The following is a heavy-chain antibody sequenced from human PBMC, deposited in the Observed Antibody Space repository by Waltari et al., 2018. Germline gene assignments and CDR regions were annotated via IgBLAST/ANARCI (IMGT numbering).Heavy chain of an antibody. J-gene: IGHJ4*02. CDR2: INPSGGST. D-gene: IGHD3-3*01. CDR1: GYTFTSYA. Sequence: QVQLVQSGSELKKPGASVKVSCKASGYTFTSYAMNWVRQAPGQGLEWMGIINPSGGSTSYAQKFQGRATRTRETSTSTVYMERSSLRSEETAVDYCARGGGGTIFGVVSTGPFDYWGQGTLVTVSS. V-gene: IGHV1-46*01. CDR3: ARGGGGTIFGVVSTGPFDY.